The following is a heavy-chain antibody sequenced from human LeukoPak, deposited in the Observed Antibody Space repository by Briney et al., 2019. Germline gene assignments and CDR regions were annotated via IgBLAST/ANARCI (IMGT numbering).Heavy chain of an antibody. CDR1: GASISSSSDY. D-gene: IGHD6-6*01. J-gene: IGHJ4*02. CDR3: ARYISSVGYFDS. V-gene: IGHV4-39*01. CDR2: IYYSGSS. Sequence: SETLSLTCSVSGASISSSSDYWDWIRQPPGKGLEWIGRIYYSGSSYYNPSLESRVTISVNTSNNQFSLKLSSVTAADTAVYYCARYISSVGYFDSWGQGTLVTVSS.